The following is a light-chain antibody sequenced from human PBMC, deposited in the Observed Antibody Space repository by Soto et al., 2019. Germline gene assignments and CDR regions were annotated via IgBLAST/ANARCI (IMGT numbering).Light chain of an antibody. J-gene: IGLJ1*01. V-gene: IGLV1-44*01. CDR2: SNY. CDR1: SSNIESNT. CDR3: AAWDDILNGYV. Sequence: QSLLHQPASASETPGQRGTISCSGSSSNIESNTVTWYQQLPGTAPKLVIYSNYDRPSGVPDRFSGSTSGTSASLVIRGLQSEDEADYYCAAWDDILNGYVFGGGTKVTVL.